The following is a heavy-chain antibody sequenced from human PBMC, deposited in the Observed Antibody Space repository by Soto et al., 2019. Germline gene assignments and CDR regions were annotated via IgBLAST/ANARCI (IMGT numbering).Heavy chain of an antibody. V-gene: IGHV3-53*01. D-gene: IGHD5-12*01. CDR1: GLPLRSND. CDR2: MKFRGSI. J-gene: IGHJ4*02. Sequence: GSLRPSRAASGLPLRSNDLSGVGQVPGKGLEWGSVMKFRGSIYNADSVKGRSTISRDNSKNTLYIQMNSLRAEDTAVYYCARGGGYDDPVNYWGQGILVTVSS. CDR3: ARGGGYDDPVNY.